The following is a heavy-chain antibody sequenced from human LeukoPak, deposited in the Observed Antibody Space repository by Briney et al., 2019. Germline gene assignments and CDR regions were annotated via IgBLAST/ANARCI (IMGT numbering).Heavy chain of an antibody. V-gene: IGHV4-4*09. J-gene: IGHJ4*02. CDR2: IYTSGST. CDR3: ARRLGYSYGYSFDS. CDR1: GVSISNYY. Sequence: SETLSLTCTVSGVSISNYYWSWIRQSPGVALEWIGHIYTSGSTNYNPSLKSRVTMSVDTSKSQVSLTLSSVTAADTAIYYCARRLGYSYGYSFDSWGQGTLVTVSS. D-gene: IGHD5-18*01.